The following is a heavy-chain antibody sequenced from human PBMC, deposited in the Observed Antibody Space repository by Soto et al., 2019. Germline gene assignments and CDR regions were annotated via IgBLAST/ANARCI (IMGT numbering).Heavy chain of an antibody. CDR3: ARRSYDNSGYYYVDY. J-gene: IGHJ4*02. CDR2: TYYRGSA. V-gene: IGHV4-39*01. CDR1: GDSITSSNKY. Sequence: QLHLQESGPGLVKPSETLSITCTVSGDSITSSNKYWGWARQPPGKGLEWIGSTYYRGSAYYSPSLKSRVTISIDSSENQLSLKLSSVTAADTAVYYCARRSYDNSGYYYVDYWGQGTLVTVSS. D-gene: IGHD3-22*01.